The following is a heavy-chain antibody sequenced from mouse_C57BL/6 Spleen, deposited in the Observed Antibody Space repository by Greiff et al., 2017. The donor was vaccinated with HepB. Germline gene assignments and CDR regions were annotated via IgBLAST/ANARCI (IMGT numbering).Heavy chain of an antibody. CDR2: INYDGSST. Sequence: EVNLVESEGGLVQPGRSMKLSCTASGFTFSDYYMAWVRQVPEKGLEWVANINYDGSSTYYLDSLKSRFIISRDNAKNILYLQMSSLKSEDTATYYCARDGSYYFDYWGQGTTLTVSS. CDR3: ARDGSYYFDY. J-gene: IGHJ2*01. CDR1: GFTFSDYY. V-gene: IGHV5-16*01.